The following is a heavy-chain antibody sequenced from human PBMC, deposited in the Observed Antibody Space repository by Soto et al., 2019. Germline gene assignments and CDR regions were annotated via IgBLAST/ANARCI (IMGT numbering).Heavy chain of an antibody. CDR3: ASAQAAYYFDY. J-gene: IGHJ4*02. Sequence: SETLSLTCPVSGGSISAYFWSWLRQSPGKGLEWIGYIYYSGSTNYNPSLKSRVTISVDTSKNRFSLKLSSVTVADSAVYYCASAQAAYYFDYWGQGTVVTVSS. V-gene: IGHV4-59*13. CDR2: IYYSGST. CDR1: GGSISAYF. D-gene: IGHD2-15*01.